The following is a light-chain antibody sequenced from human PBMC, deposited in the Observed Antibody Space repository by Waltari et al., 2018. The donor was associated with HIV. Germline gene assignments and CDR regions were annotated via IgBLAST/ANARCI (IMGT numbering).Light chain of an antibody. V-gene: IGLV4-69*01. J-gene: IGLJ2*01. Sequence: QLVLTQSPSASASLGASVKLTCTLSSGHSNYAIAWHQQHPEKGPRYLMKLNSDGNHIKGDGIPDRFSGSSSVAERYLTSSSLQSEDEADDSCQTWATGSRVVFGGGTKLTVL. CDR2: LNSDGNH. CDR3: QTWATGSRVV. CDR1: SGHSNYA.